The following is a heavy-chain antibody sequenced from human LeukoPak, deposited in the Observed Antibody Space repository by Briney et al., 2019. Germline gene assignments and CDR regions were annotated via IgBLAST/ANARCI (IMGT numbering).Heavy chain of an antibody. CDR1: GYTFTSYD. V-gene: IGHV1-69*13. CDR3: ARRYCSSISCYGQAYYYGMDV. D-gene: IGHD2-2*01. Sequence: SVKVSCKASGYTFTSYDINWVRQAPGQGLEWMGGIIPIFGTANNAQKFQGRVTITADESTSTAYMELSSLRSEDTAVYYCARRYCSSISCYGQAYYYGMDVWGQGTTVTVSS. J-gene: IGHJ6*02. CDR2: IIPIFGTA.